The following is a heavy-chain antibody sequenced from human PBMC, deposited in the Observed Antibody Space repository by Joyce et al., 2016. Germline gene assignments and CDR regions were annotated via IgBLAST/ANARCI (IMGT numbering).Heavy chain of an antibody. Sequence: QVQLVESGGGVVQPGGSLRLSCVASGFTFGAYGMHWVRQAPGKVLEWVAFMTTDGREKYYADSVKGRLTISRDNSKSTLYAQMNSLRVEDTAVYYCARDGSHYEVDDWGQGTLVTVSS. D-gene: IGHD1-26*01. CDR1: GFTFGAYG. V-gene: IGHV3-30*02. J-gene: IGHJ4*02. CDR3: ARDGSHYEVDD. CDR2: MTTDGREK.